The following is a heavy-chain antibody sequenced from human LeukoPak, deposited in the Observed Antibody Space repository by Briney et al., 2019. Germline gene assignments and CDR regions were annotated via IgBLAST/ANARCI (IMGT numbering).Heavy chain of an antibody. CDR3: AKTGLTYYDFWSGYFGFDY. V-gene: IGHV3-33*06. Sequence: AGSLRLSCAASGFTFSSYGMHWVRQAPGKGLEWVAVIWYDGSNKYYADSVKGRFTISRDNSKNTLYLQMNSLRAEDTAVYYCAKTGLTYYDFWSGYFGFDYWGQGTLVTVSS. D-gene: IGHD3-3*01. CDR2: IWYDGSNK. J-gene: IGHJ4*02. CDR1: GFTFSSYG.